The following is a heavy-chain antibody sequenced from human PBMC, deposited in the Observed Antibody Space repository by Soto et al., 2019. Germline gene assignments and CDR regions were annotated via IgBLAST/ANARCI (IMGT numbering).Heavy chain of an antibody. V-gene: IGHV3-15*07. CDR1: GFTFSNAR. J-gene: IGHJ4*02. D-gene: IGHD6-13*01. Sequence: GGSLRLSCAASGFTFSNARMNWVRQAPGKGLEWVGRVKTKTDGGTTDYAAPVKGRFTISRDDSENTLYLQMSSLKTEDTAVYYCTRVRSIAAAGSRYFDYWGQGILVTVSS. CDR3: TRVRSIAAAGSRYFDY. CDR2: VKTKTDGGTT.